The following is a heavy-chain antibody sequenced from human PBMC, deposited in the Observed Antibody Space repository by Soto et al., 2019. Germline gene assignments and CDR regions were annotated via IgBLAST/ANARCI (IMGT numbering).Heavy chain of an antibody. CDR2: IIPIFGTA. CDR1: GGTFSSCA. V-gene: IGHV1-69*06. CDR3: ARDLXYDFWSGDPRRYYGMDV. J-gene: IGHJ6*02. D-gene: IGHD3-3*01. Sequence: GASVKVSCKASGGTFSSCAISWVRQAPGQGLEWMGGIIPIFGTANYAQKFQGRVTITADKSTSTAYMELSSLRSEDTAVYYCARDLXYDFWSGDPRRYYGMDVWGQGTTVTVSS.